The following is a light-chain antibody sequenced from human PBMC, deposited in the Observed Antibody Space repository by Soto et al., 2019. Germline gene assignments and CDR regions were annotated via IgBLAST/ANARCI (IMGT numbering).Light chain of an antibody. CDR2: GNN. J-gene: IGLJ2*01. CDR1: SSNIGAGYD. V-gene: IGLV1-40*01. CDR3: QSYDTSLSGVV. Sequence: QSVLTQPPSVSGAPGQRVTISCTGSSSNIGAGYDVQWYHQLLGTAPKLLIYGNNNRPSGVPDRFSGSKSGTSASLAITGLQAEDEADYYCQSYDTSLSGVVFGGGTKLTVL.